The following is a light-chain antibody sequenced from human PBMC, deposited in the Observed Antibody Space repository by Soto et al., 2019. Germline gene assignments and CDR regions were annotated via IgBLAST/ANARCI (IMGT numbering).Light chain of an antibody. J-gene: IGKJ5*01. CDR3: QQYSTSSIS. CDR1: ESISDW. V-gene: IGKV1-5*03. CDR2: KAS. Sequence: DIQMTQSPSTLSASVGDRVTFTCRASESISDWLVWYHQKPGKAPKLLIYKASRLESGVPSRFSGSASGTEFTLTITSLQPDDFRTYYCQQYSTSSISFGPGTRLRL.